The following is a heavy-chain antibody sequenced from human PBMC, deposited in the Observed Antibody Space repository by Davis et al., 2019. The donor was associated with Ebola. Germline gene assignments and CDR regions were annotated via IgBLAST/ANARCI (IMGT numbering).Heavy chain of an antibody. CDR3: ARGWIQLLLPTIY. CDR2: ISYDGSNK. V-gene: IGHV3-30*03. D-gene: IGHD5-18*01. J-gene: IGHJ4*02. Sequence: GGSLRLSCAASGFTFSAYSMNWVRQAPGKGLEWVAVISYDGSNKYYADSVKGRFTISRDNSKNTLYLQMNSLRAEDTAVYYCARGWIQLLLPTIYWGQGTLVTVSS. CDR1: GFTFSAYS.